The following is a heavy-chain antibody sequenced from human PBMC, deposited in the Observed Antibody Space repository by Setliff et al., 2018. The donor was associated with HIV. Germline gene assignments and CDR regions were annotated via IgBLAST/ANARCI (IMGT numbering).Heavy chain of an antibody. J-gene: IGHJ6*03. CDR3: ARELKSSSGWYGYFYMDV. CDR2: MNPKSGNT. CDR1: GYTFTTND. V-gene: IGHV1-8*02. Sequence: ASVKVSCKASGYTFTTNDINWVRQATGQGLEWMGWMNPKSGNTGYAQKFQGRVTMTRDTSIGTAYMELSSLRSDDTAVYYCARELKSSSGWYGYFYMDVWGKGTTVTVAS. D-gene: IGHD6-19*01.